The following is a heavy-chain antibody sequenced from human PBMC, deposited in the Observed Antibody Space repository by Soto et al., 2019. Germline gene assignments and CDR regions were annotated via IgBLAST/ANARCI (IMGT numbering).Heavy chain of an antibody. CDR1: GFTFSNYA. D-gene: IGHD3-16*01. J-gene: IGHJ4*02. Sequence: GGSLRLSCAASGFTFSNYAMSWVRQAQGKGLEWVSLVSATAGTTYYTDSVKGRFTISSDNSRNTVYLQMNSLSADDTAVYYCAKDRLAGGFDYWGQGPLVTVSS. V-gene: IGHV3-23*01. CDR2: VSATAGTT. CDR3: AKDRLAGGFDY.